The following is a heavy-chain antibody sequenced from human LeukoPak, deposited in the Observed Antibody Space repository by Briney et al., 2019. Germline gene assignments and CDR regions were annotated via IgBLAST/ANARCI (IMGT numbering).Heavy chain of an antibody. V-gene: IGHV3-11*01. CDR3: AMAKPDYGSGSYTLGYFDY. CDR1: EFTFSDYY. Sequence: SGGSLRLSCAASEFTFSDYYMNWIRQAPGKGLEWVSYISSSGSTIYYADSVKGRFTISRDNSKNTLYLQMNSLRSEDTAVYYCAMAKPDYGSGSYTLGYFDYWGQGTLVTVSS. D-gene: IGHD3-10*01. J-gene: IGHJ4*02. CDR2: ISSSGSTI.